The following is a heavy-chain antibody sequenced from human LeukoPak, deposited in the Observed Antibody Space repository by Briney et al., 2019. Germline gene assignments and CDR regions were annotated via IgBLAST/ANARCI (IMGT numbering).Heavy chain of an antibody. D-gene: IGHD2-15*01. V-gene: IGHV4-34*01. CDR2: INHSGST. CDR1: GGSFSGYY. CDR3: ARQYCSGGSCYLVDY. J-gene: IGHJ4*02. Sequence: SETVSLTCAVYGGSFSGYYWSWIRQPPGKGLEWIGEINHSGSTNYNPSLKSRVTISVDTSKNQFSLKLSSVTAADTAVYYCARQYCSGGSCYLVDYWGQGTLVTVSS.